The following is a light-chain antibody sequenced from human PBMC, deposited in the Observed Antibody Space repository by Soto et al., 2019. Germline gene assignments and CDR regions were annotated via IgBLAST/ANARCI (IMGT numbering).Light chain of an antibody. V-gene: IGLV2-14*03. J-gene: IGLJ1*01. CDR2: DVN. CDR1: SSDVGGYNF. Sequence: QSALTQPASVSGSPGQSITISCTGTSSDVGGYNFVSWYQQHPGKVPKLMIFDVNSRPSGVSGRFSGSKSANPASLTISGLQAEDEGDYYCSSYTSSSTHVFGSGTKLTVL. CDR3: SSYTSSSTHV.